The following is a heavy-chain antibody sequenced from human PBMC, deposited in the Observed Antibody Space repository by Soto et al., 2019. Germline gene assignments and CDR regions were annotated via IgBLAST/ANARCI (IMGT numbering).Heavy chain of an antibody. Sequence: DATVSDAHLSCWTRKPPGKGLEWIGYIYHSGSTYYNPSLKSRVTISVDRSKNQFSLKLSSVTAADTAVYYCAREMVRDYDAFHTWGHGTLVT. CDR2: IYHSGST. V-gene: IGHV4-30-2*01. CDR1: DATVSDAHL. D-gene: IGHD2-8*01. J-gene: IGHJ3*02. CDR3: AREMVRDYDAFHT.